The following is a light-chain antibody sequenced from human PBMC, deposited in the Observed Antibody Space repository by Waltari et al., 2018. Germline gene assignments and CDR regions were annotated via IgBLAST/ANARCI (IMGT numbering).Light chain of an antibody. CDR2: DGS. CDR1: QGIASA. J-gene: IGKJ3*01. Sequence: AIQLTQSPSSLSASVGDRVTITCRASQGIASALAWYQQKPGKPPYLLILDGSSLATGVPSRFSGTGAGTDFALTISSLQPEDFATYYCQQFYNFPRTFGPGTKVEIK. CDR3: QQFYNFPRT. V-gene: IGKV1D-13*01.